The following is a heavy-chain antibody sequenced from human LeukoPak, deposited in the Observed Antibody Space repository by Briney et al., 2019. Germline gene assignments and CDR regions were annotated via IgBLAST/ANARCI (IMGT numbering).Heavy chain of an antibody. Sequence: PGGSLRLSCAASGFTFSSYSMNWVRQAPGKGLEWVSSISSSSSYIYYADSVKGRFTISRDNAKNSLYLQMNSLRAEDTAVYYCARDNYGSGSFPVPSEDYWGQGTLVTVSS. V-gene: IGHV3-21*01. CDR2: ISSSSSYI. J-gene: IGHJ4*02. CDR3: ARDNYGSGSFPVPSEDY. D-gene: IGHD3-10*01. CDR1: GFTFSSYS.